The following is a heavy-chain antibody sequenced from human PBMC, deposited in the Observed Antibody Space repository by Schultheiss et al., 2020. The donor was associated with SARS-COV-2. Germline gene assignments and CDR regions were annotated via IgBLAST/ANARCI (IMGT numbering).Heavy chain of an antibody. CDR2: IGAAGDT. Sequence: GESLKISCAASGFTFSSNDMHWVRQGIGKGLEWVSGIGAAGDTFYSDSVKGRFTISRDNDKNSLFLQMSSLRVGDTAVYYCAREDYGDYGVVDYWGQGTLVTVSS. V-gene: IGHV3-13*01. CDR1: GFTFSSND. J-gene: IGHJ4*02. D-gene: IGHD4-17*01. CDR3: AREDYGDYGVVDY.